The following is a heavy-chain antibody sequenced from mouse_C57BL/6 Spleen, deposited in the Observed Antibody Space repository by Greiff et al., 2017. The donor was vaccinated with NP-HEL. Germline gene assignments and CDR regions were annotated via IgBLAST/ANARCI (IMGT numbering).Heavy chain of an antibody. V-gene: IGHV5-6*01. CDR1: GFTFSSYG. CDR2: ISSGGSYT. Sequence: EVQVVESGGDLVKPGGSLKLSCAASGFTFSSYGMSWVRQTPDKRLEWVATISSGGSYTYYPDSVKGRFTISRDNAKNTLYLQMSSLKSEDTAMYYCARHSNRYFDVWGTGTTVTVSS. J-gene: IGHJ1*03. CDR3: ARHSNRYFDV.